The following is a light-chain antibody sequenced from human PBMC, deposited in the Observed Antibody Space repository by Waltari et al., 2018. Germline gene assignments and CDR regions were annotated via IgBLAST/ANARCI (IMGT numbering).Light chain of an antibody. CDR3: CSYAVTNTYV. CDR1: TSDIGTHYH. V-gene: IGLV2-23*02. J-gene: IGLJ1*01. CDR2: GVT. Sequence: GPTSDIGTHYHVSWYQQHPGRAPTLIIYGVTNRPSGVSSRFSGSKSGNTASLTISGLQAEDEADYYCCSYAVTNTYVFGTGTKVTVL.